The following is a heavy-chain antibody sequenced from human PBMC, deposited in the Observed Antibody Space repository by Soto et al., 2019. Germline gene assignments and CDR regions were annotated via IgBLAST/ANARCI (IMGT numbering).Heavy chain of an antibody. CDR2: ISYIGGS. V-gene: IGHV4-59*01. J-gene: IGHJ1*01. CDR3: AKEVGGYYPY. D-gene: IGHD3-22*01. CDR1: GDSISSYY. Sequence: SETLSLTCTASGDSISSYYWSWIRQTPGEGLEWIGYISYIGGSNYNPSLKSRVTMSVDTSKNQFSLKVNSVTAADTAVYYCAKEVGGYYPYWGQGALVTVSS.